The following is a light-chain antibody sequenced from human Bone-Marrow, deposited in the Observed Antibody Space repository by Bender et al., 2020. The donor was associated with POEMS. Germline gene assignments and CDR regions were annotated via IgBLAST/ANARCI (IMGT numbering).Light chain of an antibody. CDR3: QSFDSILSASV. Sequence: QSVLSQPPSASGTPGQRVTISCSGGSSNIGAHAVNWYQHLPGTAPKLLIYSSHRRPSEVPDRFSGSRSGTSASLAITGLQAEDEADYYCQSFDSILSASVFGGGTKLTVL. CDR2: SSH. V-gene: IGLV1-44*01. CDR1: SSNIGAHA. J-gene: IGLJ3*02.